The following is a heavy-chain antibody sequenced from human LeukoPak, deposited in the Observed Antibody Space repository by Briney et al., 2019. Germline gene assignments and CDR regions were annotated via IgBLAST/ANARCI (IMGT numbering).Heavy chain of an antibody. D-gene: IGHD3-22*01. Sequence: SVTVSCKASGGTFSSYAICWVRQAPGQGLEWMGGIIPIFGTANYAQKFQGRVTITADESTSTAYMELSSLRSEDTAVYYCARDPSYYYDSSGYSHWGQGTLVTVSS. CDR3: ARDPSYYYDSSGYSH. J-gene: IGHJ1*01. V-gene: IGHV1-69*13. CDR1: GGTFSSYA. CDR2: IIPIFGTA.